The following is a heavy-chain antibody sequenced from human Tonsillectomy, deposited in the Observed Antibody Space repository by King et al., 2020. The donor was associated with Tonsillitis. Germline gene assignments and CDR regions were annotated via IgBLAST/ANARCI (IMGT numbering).Heavy chain of an antibody. Sequence: LQLQESGPGVVKPSETLSLTCTVSGGSISISDHYWAWIRQPPGKGLEWIGYMYNSGTIFYNPSLKSRITISGGTSENRFSLKLSSVTTAETAVYFCARYVSGSFDYWGQGALVTVSS. CDR2: MYNSGTI. D-gene: IGHD1-26*01. CDR3: ARYVSGSFDY. CDR1: GGSISISDHY. V-gene: IGHV4-39*01. J-gene: IGHJ4*02.